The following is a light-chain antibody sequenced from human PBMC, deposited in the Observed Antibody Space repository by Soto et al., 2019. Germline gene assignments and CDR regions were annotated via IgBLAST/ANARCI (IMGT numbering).Light chain of an antibody. V-gene: IGLV2-11*01. CDR1: SSDVGGYNS. J-gene: IGLJ2*01. CDR2: DVT. CDR3: CSYAGSRVV. Sequence: QSALTQPRSVSGSPGQSVTISCNGTSSDVGGYNSVSWYQRHPGKAPKLMIYDVTKRPSGVPDRLSGSKSGNTASLTISGLQAGDEADYYCCSYAGSRVVFGGGTKLTVL.